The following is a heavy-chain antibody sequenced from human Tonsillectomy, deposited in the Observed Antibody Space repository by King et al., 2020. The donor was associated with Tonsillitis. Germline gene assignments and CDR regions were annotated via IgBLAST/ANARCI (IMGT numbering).Heavy chain of an antibody. Sequence: QLVQSGGGLVQPGRSLRLSCTASGFTFGDYAMSWVRQAPGKGLEWVGFIRSKAYGGTTEYAASVKGRFTISRDDSKSIAYLQMNSLKTEDTAVYYCTTGGGYCSSTSCHEYPAFDIWGQGTMVTVSS. CDR2: IRSKAYGGTT. D-gene: IGHD2-2*01. V-gene: IGHV3-49*04. CDR1: GFTFGDYA. CDR3: TTGGGYCSSTSCHEYPAFDI. J-gene: IGHJ3*02.